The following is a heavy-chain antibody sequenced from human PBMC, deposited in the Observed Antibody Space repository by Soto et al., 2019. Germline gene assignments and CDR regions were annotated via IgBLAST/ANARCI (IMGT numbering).Heavy chain of an antibody. V-gene: IGHV3-30*18. CDR1: GFTFSSYG. J-gene: IGHJ4*02. D-gene: IGHD2-2*01. CDR2: ISYDGSNK. Sequence: PGGSLRLSCAASGFTFSSYGMHWVRQAPGKGLEWVAVISYDGSNKYYADSVKGRFTISRDNSKSTLYLQMNSLRAEDTAVYYCAKDGCSSTSCLPFDYWGQGTLVTVSS. CDR3: AKDGCSSTSCLPFDY.